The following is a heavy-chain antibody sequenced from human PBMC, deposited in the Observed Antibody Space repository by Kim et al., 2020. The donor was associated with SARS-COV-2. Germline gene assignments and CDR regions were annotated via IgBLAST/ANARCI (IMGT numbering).Heavy chain of an antibody. Sequence: SETLSLTCTVSGGSITSGSYYWGWIRQPPGKGREWIGSIYYSGSTYYNPSLKSPVTISVDTSTNQFSLKLTSVAAADAAVYYCASHYDSSGYLYYFDFWGQGTLVTVSS. V-gene: IGHV4-39*01. D-gene: IGHD3-22*01. CDR1: GGSITSGSYY. CDR3: ASHYDSSGYLYYFDF. CDR2: IYYSGST. J-gene: IGHJ4*02.